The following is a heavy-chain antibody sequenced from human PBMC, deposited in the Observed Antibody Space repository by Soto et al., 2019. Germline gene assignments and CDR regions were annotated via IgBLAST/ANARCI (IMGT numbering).Heavy chain of an antibody. V-gene: IGHV3-23*01. J-gene: IGHJ4*02. CDR3: AKTPGVNTMITSFEH. CDR2: ISGSGAST. D-gene: IGHD3-16*01. Sequence: GGSLRLSCVASRFTLNKYALAWVRQAPGKGLEWVSAISGSGASTYDADSVKGRFTISRDNSNNTLYLQMNSLRAEDTAVYYCAKTPGVNTMITSFEHWGQGTPVTVSS. CDR1: RFTLNKYA.